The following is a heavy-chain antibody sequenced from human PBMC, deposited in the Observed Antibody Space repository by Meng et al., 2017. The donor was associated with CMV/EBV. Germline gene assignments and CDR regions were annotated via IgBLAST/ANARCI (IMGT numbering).Heavy chain of an antibody. V-gene: IGHV3-23*03. Sequence: GESLKISCAASGFTFSSYAMSWVRQAPGKGLEWVSVIYSGGSSTYYADSVKGRFTISRDNSKNTLYLQMNSLRAEDTAVYYCARAVGEFDYWGQGTLVTVSS. CDR3: ARAVGEFDY. CDR1: GFTFSSYA. J-gene: IGHJ4*02. CDR2: IYSGGSST. D-gene: IGHD3-10*01.